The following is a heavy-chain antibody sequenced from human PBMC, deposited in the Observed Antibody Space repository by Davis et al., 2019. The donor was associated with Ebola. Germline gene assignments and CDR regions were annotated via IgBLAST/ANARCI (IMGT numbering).Heavy chain of an antibody. D-gene: IGHD1-1*01. Sequence: ASAKVSCKTSGYTFTGEFMHWVRQAPGQGPDWIGCINPTNGDTNYAQKFQGRVTMTSDTSVSTADMELGRLRSDETAVYYCARALWNDFWGQGTLVTVSS. V-gene: IGHV1-2*02. J-gene: IGHJ4*02. CDR1: GYTFTGEF. CDR3: ARALWNDF. CDR2: INPTNGDT.